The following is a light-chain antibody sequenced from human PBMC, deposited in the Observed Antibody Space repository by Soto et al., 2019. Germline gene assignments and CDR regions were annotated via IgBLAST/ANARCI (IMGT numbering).Light chain of an antibody. CDR3: QQYGSSIT. J-gene: IGKJ5*01. CDR2: GAS. CDR1: QSISRY. V-gene: IGKV3-20*01. Sequence: IVLTQSPGTLSLSPGERTTLSFRASQSISRYLAWYQQKPGQGPRLLIYGASSRATGTPDRFSGSGSGTDFTLTINRLEPEDFAVYYCQQYGSSITFGQGTRLEI.